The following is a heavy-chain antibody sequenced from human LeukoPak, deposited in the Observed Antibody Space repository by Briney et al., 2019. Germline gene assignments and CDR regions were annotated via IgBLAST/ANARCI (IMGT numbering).Heavy chain of an antibody. CDR2: ISSSNHYI. Sequence: GGSLRLSCAASGFTFSSYSMNWVRQAPGKGLEWVSSISSSNHYIYYADSVKGRFTISRDNAKNSLYLQMNSLSAEDTAVYYCARRISAEMDVWGKGTTVTVSS. J-gene: IGHJ6*04. V-gene: IGHV3-21*01. D-gene: IGHD3-10*01. CDR3: ARRISAEMDV. CDR1: GFTFSSYS.